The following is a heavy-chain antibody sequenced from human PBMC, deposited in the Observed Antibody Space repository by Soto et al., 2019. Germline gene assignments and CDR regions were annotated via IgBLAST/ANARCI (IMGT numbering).Heavy chain of an antibody. CDR3: AKSSLGATCVPD. D-gene: IGHD2-2*01. CDR2: ISGYNGNT. Sequence: ASVKVSCKASGFPFTTAGINWVRQAPGQGLEWMGWISGYNGNTKYAQKFQGRVSMTTETSTSVAYLELRTLTSDDTAVYYCAKSSLGATCVPDWGPGPRV. V-gene: IGHV1-18*01. CDR1: GFPFTTAG. J-gene: IGHJ4*01.